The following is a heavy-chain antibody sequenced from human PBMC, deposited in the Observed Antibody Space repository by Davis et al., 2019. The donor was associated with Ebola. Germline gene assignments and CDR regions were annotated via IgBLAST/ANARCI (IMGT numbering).Heavy chain of an antibody. CDR3: ARGRDPTSSLDY. CDR2: IHGYNGNT. CDR1: GYTLSRYC. V-gene: IGHV1-18*01. J-gene: IGHJ4*02. Sequence: SVNVSCQSSGYTLSRYCISWLRQAPGHGLEWMGWIHGYNGNTNYALKLQGRVTMTTDTSTSTAYMELRCLISDDTAVYYCARGRDPTSSLDYWGQGTLVTVSS. D-gene: IGHD6-6*01.